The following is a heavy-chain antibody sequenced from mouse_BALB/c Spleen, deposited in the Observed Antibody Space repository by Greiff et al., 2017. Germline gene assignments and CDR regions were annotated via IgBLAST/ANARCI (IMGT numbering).Heavy chain of an antibody. V-gene: IGHV14-3*02. CDR2: IDPANGNT. J-gene: IGHJ4*01. CDR1: GFNIKDTY. Sequence: EVQLQQSGAELVKPGASVKLSCTASGFNIKDTYMHWVKQRPEQGLEWIGRIDPANGNTKYDPKFQGKATITADTSSNTAYLQLSSLTSEDTAVYYCALGIYYDYDGRRLYAMDYWGQGTSVTVSS. CDR3: ALGIYYDYDGRRLYAMDY. D-gene: IGHD2-4*01.